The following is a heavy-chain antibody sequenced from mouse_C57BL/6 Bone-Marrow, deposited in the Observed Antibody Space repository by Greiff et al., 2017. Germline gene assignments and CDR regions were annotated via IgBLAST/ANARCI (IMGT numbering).Heavy chain of an antibody. J-gene: IGHJ3*01. CDR1: GFSFNTYA. D-gene: IGHD2-4*01. Sequence: EVQLVESGGGLVQPKGSLKLSCAASGFSFNTYAMNWVRQAPGKGLEWVARIRSKSNNYATYYADSVKDRFTISRDDSESMLYLQMNNLKTEDTAMYYCVRLAYYDYDGFAYWGQGTLVTVSA. V-gene: IGHV10-1*01. CDR2: IRSKSNNYAT. CDR3: VRLAYYDYDGFAY.